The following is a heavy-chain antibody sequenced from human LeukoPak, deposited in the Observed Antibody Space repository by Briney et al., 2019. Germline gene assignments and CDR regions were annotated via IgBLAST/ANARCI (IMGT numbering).Heavy chain of an antibody. CDR2: IYHSGST. V-gene: IGHV4-38-2*02. Sequence: PSETLSLTCTVSGYSISSGYYWGWIRQPPGKGLEWIGSIYHSGSTYYNPSLKSRVTISVDTSKNQFSLKLSSVTAADTAVYYCARGAVGYSSGWYMDVWGKGTTVTVSS. D-gene: IGHD6-19*01. CDR1: GYSISSGYY. CDR3: ARGAVGYSSGWYMDV. J-gene: IGHJ6*03.